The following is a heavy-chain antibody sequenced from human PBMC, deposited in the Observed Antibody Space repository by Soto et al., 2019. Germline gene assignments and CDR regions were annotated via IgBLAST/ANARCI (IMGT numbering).Heavy chain of an antibody. D-gene: IGHD2-2*01. Sequence: EVQLVESGGGLVKPGGSLRLSCAASGFTFSSYSMNWVRQAPGKGLEWVSSISSSSSYIYYADSVKGRFTISRDNAKNSRYLQMNSLRAEDTAVYYCARGGVVVPAADDFDYWGQGTLFTVSS. CDR1: GFTFSSYS. CDR2: ISSSSSYI. CDR3: ARGGVVVPAADDFDY. J-gene: IGHJ4*02. V-gene: IGHV3-21*01.